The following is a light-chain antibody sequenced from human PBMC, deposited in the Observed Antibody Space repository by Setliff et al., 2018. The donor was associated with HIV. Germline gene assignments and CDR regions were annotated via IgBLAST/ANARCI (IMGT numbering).Light chain of an antibody. CDR2: DVS. CDR3: SSSTRSPTFLV. Sequence: QSALTQPASVSGSPGQSITISGTGTSRDIGDNVVSWYQHYPGRAPKLIIYDVSARPLGVSSRFSASRSGNTASLTISGLQADDEAIYYCSSSTRSPTFLVFATGTKVTVL. J-gene: IGLJ1*01. V-gene: IGLV2-23*02. CDR1: SRDIGDNV.